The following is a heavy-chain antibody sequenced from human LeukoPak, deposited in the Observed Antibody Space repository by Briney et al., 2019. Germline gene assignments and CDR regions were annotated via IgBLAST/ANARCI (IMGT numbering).Heavy chain of an antibody. V-gene: IGHV4-4*02. CDR3: ATLDTAMAAFDY. CDR2: IYHSGNT. CDR1: GDSISSSNW. Sequence: SGTLSLTCAVSGDSISSSNWWTWVRQPPGKGLEWIGEIYHSGNTNYNPSLKSRVTMSVDKSKNQFSLNLNSVTAADTAVYYCATLDTAMAAFDYWGQGTLVTVSS. J-gene: IGHJ4*02. D-gene: IGHD5-18*01.